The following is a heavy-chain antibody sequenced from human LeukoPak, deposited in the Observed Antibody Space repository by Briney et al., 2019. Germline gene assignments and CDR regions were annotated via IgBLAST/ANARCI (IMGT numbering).Heavy chain of an antibody. CDR3: ARVTVATNWFDP. J-gene: IGHJ5*02. CDR2: INPNSGGT. D-gene: IGHD2-15*01. V-gene: IGHV1-2*02. CDR1: GYTFTGYY. Sequence: ASVKVSCKASGYTFTGYYMHWVRQAPGQGLEWMGWINPNSGGTNYAQKFQGRVTMTRDTSKNQFSLKLSSVTAADTAVYYCARVTVATNWFDPWGQGTLVTVSS.